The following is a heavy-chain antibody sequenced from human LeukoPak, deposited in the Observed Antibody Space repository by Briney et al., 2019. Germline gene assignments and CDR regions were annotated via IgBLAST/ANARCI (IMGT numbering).Heavy chain of an antibody. CDR1: GFTFSRYG. V-gene: IGHV3-30*02. J-gene: IGHJ3*02. CDR2: TRYDGNNN. Sequence: GGSLRLSCAASGFTFSRYGMHWVRQAPGKGLEWVAFTRYDGNNNYYADSVKGRFTISRDNSKNTLYLQMNSLRAEDTAVSYCAKILTLEPDDAFDIWGQGTMVTVSS. D-gene: IGHD1-1*01. CDR3: AKILTLEPDDAFDI.